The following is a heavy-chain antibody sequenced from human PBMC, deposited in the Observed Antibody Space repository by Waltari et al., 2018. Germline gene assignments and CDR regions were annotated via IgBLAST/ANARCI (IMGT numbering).Heavy chain of an antibody. CDR2: IYSGGST. J-gene: IGHJ3*02. CDR3: ANGYSSSPNAFDI. V-gene: IGHV3-23*03. Sequence: EVQLLESGGGLVQPGGSLRLSCAAHGFTFSSYAMRWFRQAPGKGLGWVSVIYSGGSTYYADSVKGRFTISRDNSKNTLYLQMNSLRAEDTAVYYCANGYSSSPNAFDIWGQGTMVTVSS. D-gene: IGHD6-6*01. CDR1: GFTFSSYA.